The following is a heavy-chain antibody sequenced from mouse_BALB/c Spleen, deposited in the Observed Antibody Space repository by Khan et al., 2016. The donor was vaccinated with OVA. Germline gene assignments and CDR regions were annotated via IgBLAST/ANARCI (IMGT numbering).Heavy chain of an antibody. J-gene: IGHJ2*01. V-gene: IGHV2-6-7*01. CDR3: ARYGDYGDFYYFDY. Sequence: QVQLKESGPGLVAPSQSLSITCTVSAFSLTDYGVNWVRQSPGKGLEWLGMIWGDGGTDYNSALKSRLRIIKDNSKRQVFLKMNSLQTDDTARYYCARYGDYGDFYYFDYWGQGTTLTVSS. D-gene: IGHD2-13*01. CDR1: AFSLTDYG. CDR2: IWGDGGT.